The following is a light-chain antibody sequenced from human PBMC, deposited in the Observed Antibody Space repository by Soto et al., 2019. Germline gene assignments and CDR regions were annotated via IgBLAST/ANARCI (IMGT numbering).Light chain of an antibody. J-gene: IGKJ1*01. V-gene: IGKV3D-20*02. CDR1: QSVSSSY. CDR2: GAS. Sequence: EIVLPHSPGTLSLSPGDRATLSCRASQSVSSSYLAWHQQKPGQAPRLLIYGASNRATDIPARFSGSGSGTDFTLTISNLEPEDFAVYYCQQHSHWPPWTFGQGTKVDIK. CDR3: QQHSHWPPWT.